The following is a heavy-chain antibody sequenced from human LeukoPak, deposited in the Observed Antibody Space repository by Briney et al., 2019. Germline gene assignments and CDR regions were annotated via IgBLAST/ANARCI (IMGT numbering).Heavy chain of an antibody. CDR3: AKAGLGIRGKFDY. V-gene: IGHV3-30*02. CDR2: IRYDGSNK. J-gene: IGHJ4*02. D-gene: IGHD7-27*01. CDR1: GFTFSSYG. Sequence: GGSLRLSCAASGFTFSSYGMHWVRQAPGKGLEWVAFIRYDGSNKYYADSVKGRFTISRDNSKNTLYLQMNSLRAEDTAVYYCAKAGLGIRGKFDYWGQGTLVTISS.